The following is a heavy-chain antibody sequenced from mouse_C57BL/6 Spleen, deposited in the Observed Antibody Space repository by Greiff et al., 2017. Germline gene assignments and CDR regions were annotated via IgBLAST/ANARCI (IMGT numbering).Heavy chain of an antibody. CDR2: IDPANGNT. J-gene: IGHJ3*01. CDR1: GFNIKNTY. D-gene: IGHD2-4*01. CDR3: ARIDDYDGGFAY. V-gene: IGHV14-3*01. Sequence: EVQRVESVAELVRPGASVKLSCTASGFNIKNTYMHWVKQRPEQGLEWIGRIDPANGNTKYAPKFQGKATITADTSSNTAYLQLSSLTSEDTAIYYCARIDDYDGGFAYWGQGTLVTVSA.